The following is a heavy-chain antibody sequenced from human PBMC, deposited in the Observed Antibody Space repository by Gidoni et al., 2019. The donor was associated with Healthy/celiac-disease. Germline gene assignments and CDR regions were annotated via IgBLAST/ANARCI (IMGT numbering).Heavy chain of an antibody. D-gene: IGHD1-26*01. Sequence: QVQLQESGPGLVKPAETLSLTCAVSGYSISSGYYWGWIRQPPGKGLEWIGSIYHSGSTYYNPSLKSRVTISVDTSKNQFSLKLSSVTAADTAVYYCARVGGELLLYWGQGTLVTVSS. V-gene: IGHV4-38-2*01. CDR1: GYSISSGYY. J-gene: IGHJ4*02. CDR3: ARVGGELLLY. CDR2: IYHSGST.